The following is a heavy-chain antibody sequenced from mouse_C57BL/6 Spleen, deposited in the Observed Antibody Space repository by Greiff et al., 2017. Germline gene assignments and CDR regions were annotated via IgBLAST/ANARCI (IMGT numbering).Heavy chain of an antibody. CDR2: INPNNGGT. D-gene: IGHD2-3*01. CDR3: ARVYDGYFYFDY. CDR1: GYTFTDYY. Sequence: VQLHQSGPELVKPGASVKISCKASGYTFTDYYMNWVKQSHGKSLEWIGDINPNNGGTSYNQKFKGKATLTVDKSSSTAYMELRSLTSEDSAVYYCARVYDGYFYFDYWGQGTTLTVSS. J-gene: IGHJ2*01. V-gene: IGHV1-26*01.